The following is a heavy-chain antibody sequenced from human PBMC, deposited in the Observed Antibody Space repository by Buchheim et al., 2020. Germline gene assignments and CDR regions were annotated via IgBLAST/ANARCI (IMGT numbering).Heavy chain of an antibody. Sequence: EVQLLESGGGLVQPGGSLRLSCAASGFTFSTYAMNWVRQAPGKGLEWVSAISASGGSTYYADSVKGRFTISRDNSKNTLYLQMNGLRADDTAVYYCAKDQWSYPRGSANWGQGTL. CDR1: GFTFSTYA. J-gene: IGHJ4*02. V-gene: IGHV3-23*01. CDR2: ISASGGST. D-gene: IGHD1-26*01. CDR3: AKDQWSYPRGSAN.